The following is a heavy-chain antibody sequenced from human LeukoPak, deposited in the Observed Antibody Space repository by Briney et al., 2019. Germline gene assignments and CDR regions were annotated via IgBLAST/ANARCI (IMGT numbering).Heavy chain of an antibody. V-gene: IGHV4-38-2*02. CDR1: GYSISSYYY. D-gene: IGHD5-24*01. J-gene: IGHJ4*02. CDR2: IFHTGDT. CDR3: AREDGLFDS. Sequence: ETLSLTCAVSGYSISSYYYWAWIRQPPGKGLEWIGNIFHTGDTNYNPSLMSRLTLSVDSSNNQFSLRLTSVTAADTAVYYCAREDGLFDSWGQGTLVTVSS.